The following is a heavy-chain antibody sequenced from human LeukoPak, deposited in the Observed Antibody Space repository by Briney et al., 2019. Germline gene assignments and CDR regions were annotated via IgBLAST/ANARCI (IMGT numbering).Heavy chain of an antibody. CDR3: ARGYYDSSAPVYGMDV. D-gene: IGHD3-22*01. Sequence: PGGSLRLSCAASGFTFSSYSMNWVRQAPGKGLEWVSSISSSSSYIYYADSVKGRFTISRDNAKNSLYLQMNSLRAGDTAVYYCARGYYDSSAPVYGMDVWGQGTTVTVS. CDR2: ISSSSSYI. J-gene: IGHJ6*02. V-gene: IGHV3-21*01. CDR1: GFTFSSYS.